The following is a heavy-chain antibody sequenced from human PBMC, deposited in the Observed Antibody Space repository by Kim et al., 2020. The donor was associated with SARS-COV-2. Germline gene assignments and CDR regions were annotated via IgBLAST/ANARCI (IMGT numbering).Heavy chain of an antibody. CDR2: IKQDGSEK. Sequence: GGSLRLSCAASGFTFSSYWMSWVRQAPGKGLEWVANIKQDGSEKYYVDSVKGRFTISRDNAKNSLYLQMNSLRAEDTAVYYCARQHHGVLWFAGGWGQGTLVTVSS. CDR1: GFTFSSYW. V-gene: IGHV3-7*01. D-gene: IGHD3-10*01. CDR3: ARQHHGVLWFAGG. J-gene: IGHJ4*02.